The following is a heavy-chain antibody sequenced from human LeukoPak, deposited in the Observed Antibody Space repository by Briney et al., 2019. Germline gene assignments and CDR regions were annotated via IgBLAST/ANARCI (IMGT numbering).Heavy chain of an antibody. J-gene: IGHJ4*02. CDR3: ARVIDYGDYSFDY. D-gene: IGHD4-17*01. CDR2: INPNSGGT. V-gene: IGHV1-2*02. CDR1: GYTFTSYG. Sequence: ASVKVSCKASGYTFTSYGISWVRQAPGQGLEWMGWINPNSGGTNYAQKFQGRVTMTRDTSISTAYMELSRLRSDDTAVYYCARVIDYGDYSFDYWGQGTLVTVSS.